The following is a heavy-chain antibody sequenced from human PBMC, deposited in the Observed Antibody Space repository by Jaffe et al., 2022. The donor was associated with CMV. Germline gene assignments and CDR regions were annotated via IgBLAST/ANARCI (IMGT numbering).Heavy chain of an antibody. D-gene: IGHD2-21*02. CDR1: GGSISSYY. CDR3: ARAAYCGGDCFWNFDL. V-gene: IGHV4-59*01. Sequence: QVQLQESGPGLVKPSETLSLTCTVSGGSISSYYWSWIRQPPGKGLEWIGYIYYSGSTNYNPSLKSRVTISVDTSKNQFSLKLSSVTAADTAVYYCARAAYCGGDCFWNFDLWGRGTLVTVSS. J-gene: IGHJ2*01. CDR2: IYYSGST.